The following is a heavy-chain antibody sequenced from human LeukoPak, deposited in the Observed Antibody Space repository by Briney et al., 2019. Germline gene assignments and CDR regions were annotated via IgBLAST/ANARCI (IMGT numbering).Heavy chain of an antibody. J-gene: IGHJ4*02. CDR2: IIPIFGTA. V-gene: IGHV1-69*05. CDR1: GGTFSSYA. Sequence: SVKVSCKASGGTFSSYAISWVRQAPGQGLEWMGGIIPIFGTANYAQKFQGRVTITTDESTSTAYMELSSLRSEDTAVYYCARDELIAAAGTLGLDYWGQGTLVTVSS. CDR3: ARDELIAAAGTLGLDY. D-gene: IGHD6-13*01.